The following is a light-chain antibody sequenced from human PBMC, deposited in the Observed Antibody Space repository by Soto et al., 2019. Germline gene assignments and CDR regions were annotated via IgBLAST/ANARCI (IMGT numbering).Light chain of an antibody. Sequence: EIVLTQSPGTLSLSPGERATLSCRASQSVRNNYLAWYQQRPGQAPRLLIYAASSRATGIPDRFSGSGSGTDFTLTISSLQPDDFATYYCQQYNSYSFGQGTKVDIK. V-gene: IGKV3-20*01. CDR1: QSVRNNY. CDR2: AAS. J-gene: IGKJ1*01. CDR3: QQYNSYS.